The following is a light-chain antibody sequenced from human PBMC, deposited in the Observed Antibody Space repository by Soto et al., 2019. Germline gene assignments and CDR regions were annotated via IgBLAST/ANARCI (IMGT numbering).Light chain of an antibody. Sequence: QAVVTQEPSFSVSPGGTVTLTCGLSSGSVSTSYYPSWYQQTPGQAPRTLIYSTNTRSSGVPDRFSGSMLGNKAALTITGAQADDESDYYCALYMGSGISVFGGGTKLTVL. CDR1: SGSVSTSYY. CDR2: STN. J-gene: IGLJ2*01. V-gene: IGLV8-61*01. CDR3: ALYMGSGISV.